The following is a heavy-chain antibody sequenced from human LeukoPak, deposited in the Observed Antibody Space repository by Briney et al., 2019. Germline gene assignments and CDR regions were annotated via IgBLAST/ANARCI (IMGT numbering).Heavy chain of an antibody. V-gene: IGHV3-21*01. CDR3: ARGKWGAIDAFDI. CDR1: GFTFSTYS. Sequence: GGSLRLSCAASGFTFSTYSMNWVRQAPGKGLEWVSSISSSSSYIYYAGSVKGRFTISRDNAKNSLYLQMNSLRAGDTAVYYCARGKWGAIDAFDIWGQGTMVTVSS. D-gene: IGHD3-16*01. CDR2: ISSSSSYI. J-gene: IGHJ3*02.